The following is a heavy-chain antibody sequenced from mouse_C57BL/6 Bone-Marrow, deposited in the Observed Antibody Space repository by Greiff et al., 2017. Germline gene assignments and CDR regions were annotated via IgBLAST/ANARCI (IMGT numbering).Heavy chain of an antibody. J-gene: IGHJ3*01. CDR2: IGPSDSYT. CDR1: GYTFTSYW. V-gene: IGHV1-50*01. D-gene: IGHD1-1*01. Sequence: QVQLQQPGAELVKPGASVKLSCKASGYTFTSYWMQWVKQRPGQGLEWIGEIGPSDSYTNSNPKFKGKATLTVDTSSSTAYLQLSSLTSEDSAVYYCAREVYYGSSFPFAYWGQVTLVTVSA. CDR3: AREVYYGSSFPFAY.